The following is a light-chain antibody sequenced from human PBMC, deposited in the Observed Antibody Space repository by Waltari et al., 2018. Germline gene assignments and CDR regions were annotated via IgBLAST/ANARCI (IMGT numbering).Light chain of an antibody. CDR1: QSVSSY. Sequence: EIVLTQSPATPSLSPGERATLSCRSSQSVSSYLAWYQQKVGQAPRLLIYDASNRATGIPARFSGSGSGTDFTFTISSLEPEDFAVYYCLQRSSWPWTFGQGTKVEIK. CDR3: LQRSSWPWT. J-gene: IGKJ1*01. CDR2: DAS. V-gene: IGKV3-11*01.